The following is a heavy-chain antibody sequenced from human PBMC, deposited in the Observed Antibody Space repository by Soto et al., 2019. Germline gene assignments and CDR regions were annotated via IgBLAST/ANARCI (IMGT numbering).Heavy chain of an antibody. J-gene: IGHJ4*02. V-gene: IGHV4-38-2*01. CDR1: GYSISSGYY. CDR2: IYHSGST. CDR3: AGTIFGVVKYFDY. D-gene: IGHD3-3*01. Sequence: PSETLSLTCAVSGYSISSGYYWGWIRQPPGKGLEWIGSIYHSGSTYYNPSLKSRVTISVDTSKNQFSLKLSSVTAADTAVYYCAGTIFGVVKYFDYWGQGTLVTVS.